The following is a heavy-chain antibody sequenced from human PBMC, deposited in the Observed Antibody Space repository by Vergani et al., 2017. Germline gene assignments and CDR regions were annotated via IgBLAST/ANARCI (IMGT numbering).Heavy chain of an antibody. CDR3: ARSVVVPAADYYYYYYMDV. CDR2: IYYSGRT. CDR1: GGSISGVSYY. V-gene: IGHV4-61*02. Sequence: QLQLQESGPGLVKPSQSLSLTCTVSGGSISGVSYYLSWVRQPAGKGLEWIGRIYYSGRTDYNPSLESRVTISVDTSKNTFSLKLNSVTAADTAIYYCARSVVVPAADYYYYYYMDVWGKGTTVTVSS. D-gene: IGHD2-2*01. J-gene: IGHJ6*03.